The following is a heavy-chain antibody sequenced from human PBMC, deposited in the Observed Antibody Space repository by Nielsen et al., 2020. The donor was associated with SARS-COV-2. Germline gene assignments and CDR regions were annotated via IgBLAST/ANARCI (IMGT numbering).Heavy chain of an antibody. D-gene: IGHD3-10*01. CDR1: GYTFTSYA. Sequence: ASVKVSCKASGYTFTSYAINWVRQAPGQGLEWMGRINTNTGNPTHAQGFTGRFVFSVDTSVSTAYLQISSLKAEDTAVYYCARARLITMVRGFAYWSQGSLVTVSS. CDR2: INTNTGNP. V-gene: IGHV7-4-1*02. J-gene: IGHJ4*02. CDR3: ARARLITMVRGFAY.